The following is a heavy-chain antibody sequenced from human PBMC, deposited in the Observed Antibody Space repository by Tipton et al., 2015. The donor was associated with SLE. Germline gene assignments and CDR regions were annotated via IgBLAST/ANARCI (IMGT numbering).Heavy chain of an antibody. CDR3: ARGPLLDL. CDR1: GGSFSGYY. D-gene: IGHD5/OR15-5a*01. Sequence: TLSLTCAVYGGSFSGYYWSWIRQPPGKGLEWIGEINHSGSTNYNPSLKSRVTISVDTSKNQFLLKLSSVTAADTAVYYCARGPLLDLWGRGTLVTVSS. CDR2: INHSGST. V-gene: IGHV4-34*01. J-gene: IGHJ2*01.